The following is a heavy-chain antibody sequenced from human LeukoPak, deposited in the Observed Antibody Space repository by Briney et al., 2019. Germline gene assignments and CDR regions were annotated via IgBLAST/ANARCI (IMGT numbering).Heavy chain of an antibody. CDR3: ACPRVYYGDYEWPFDY. D-gene: IGHD4-17*01. V-gene: IGHV3-30*02. CDR1: GFIFSSFG. Sequence: GGSLRLSCAASGFIFSSFGLHWVRQAPGKGLEWVAFIWYDGSSKYYAESVKGRFTISRDNSKSTVYLQMNSLTVEDTAVYYCACPRVYYGDYEWPFDYWGQGTLVTVSS. J-gene: IGHJ4*02. CDR2: IWYDGSSK.